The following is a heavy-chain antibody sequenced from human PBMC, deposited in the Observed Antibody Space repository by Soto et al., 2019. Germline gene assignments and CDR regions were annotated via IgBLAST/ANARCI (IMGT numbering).Heavy chain of an antibody. V-gene: IGHV4-34*01. Sequence: QVQLQQRGAGLVKPSETLSLSCAVYGQSFSGHSWAWIRQPPGKGLEWIGEINESGSTYYNPSLKGRVTISTATSKNQFSLKLSSVSGADTAAYFCASWSGIVGLPAELEDVKYDYWGQGTLVNVSS. CDR1: GQSFSGHS. CDR2: INESGST. J-gene: IGHJ4*02. CDR3: ASWSGIVGLPAELEDVKYDY. D-gene: IGHD1-1*01.